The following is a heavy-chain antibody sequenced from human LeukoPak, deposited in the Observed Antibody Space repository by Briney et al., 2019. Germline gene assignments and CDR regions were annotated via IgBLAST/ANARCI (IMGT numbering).Heavy chain of an antibody. J-gene: IGHJ2*01. CDR2: IKQDGSEK. D-gene: IGHD2/OR15-2a*01. Sequence: GGSLRLSCAASGFTFSTYWMTWVRQAPGKGLEWVASIKQDGSEKYYVDSVKGRFTISGDNSKNTLYLQMNSLRAEDTAVYYCAKARLRSNWYFDLWGRGTLVTVSS. V-gene: IGHV3-7*03. CDR1: GFTFSTYW. CDR3: AKARLRSNWYFDL.